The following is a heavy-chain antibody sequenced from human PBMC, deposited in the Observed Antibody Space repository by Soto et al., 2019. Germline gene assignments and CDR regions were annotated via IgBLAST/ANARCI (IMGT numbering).Heavy chain of an antibody. V-gene: IGHV1-69*08. D-gene: IGHD2-15*01. CDR3: ARDLPVVSGYCSGGSCYEGSL. CDR2: IIPILGIA. CDR1: GGTFSSYT. Sequence: QVQLVQSGAEVKKPGSSVKVSCKASGGTFSSYTISWVRQAPGQGLEWMGRIIPILGIANYAQKFQGRVTITADKSTSTAYMELSSLRSEDTAVYYCARDLPVVSGYCSGGSCYEGSLWGQGTLVTVSS. J-gene: IGHJ4*02.